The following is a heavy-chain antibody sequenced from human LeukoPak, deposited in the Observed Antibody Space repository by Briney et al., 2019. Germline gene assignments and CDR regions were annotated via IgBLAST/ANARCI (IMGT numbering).Heavy chain of an antibody. D-gene: IGHD4-17*01. CDR1: GGSIGSGDYY. Sequence: SETLSLTCTVSGGSIGSGDYYWSWIRQPPGKGLEWIGYIYYSGSTYYNPSLKSRVTISVDTSKNQFSLKLSSVPAADTAVYYCAREPDYAAYMDVWGKGTTVTVSS. CDR2: IYYSGST. CDR3: AREPDYAAYMDV. V-gene: IGHV4-30-4*08. J-gene: IGHJ6*03.